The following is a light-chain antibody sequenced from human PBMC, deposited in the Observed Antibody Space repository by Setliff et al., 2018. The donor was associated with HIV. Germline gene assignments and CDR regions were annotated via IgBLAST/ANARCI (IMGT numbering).Light chain of an antibody. V-gene: IGLV2-8*01. CDR1: SFNIGSNT. J-gene: IGLJ1*01. Sequence: QSVLTQPPSASGTPGQRVTISCSGSSFNIGSNTVNWYQQHPGKAPKLMIYEVSKRPSGVPDRFSGSKSGNTASLTVSGLQAEDEADYYCSSYAGSNNYVFGTGTKVTVL. CDR3: SSYAGSNNYV. CDR2: EVS.